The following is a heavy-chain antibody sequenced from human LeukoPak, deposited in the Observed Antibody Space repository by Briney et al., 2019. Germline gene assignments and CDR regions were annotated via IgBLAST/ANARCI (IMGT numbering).Heavy chain of an antibody. CDR1: GFTFSSYS. CDR2: ISYDGSNK. CDR3: AKAGYYGSGSYLNVAFDS. Sequence: PGRSLRLSWAASGFTFSSYSMHWVRQARGKGLEWVAVISYDGSNKYYADSVKGRFTISRDNSKNTLYLQMNSLRAEDTAVYYCAKAGYYGSGSYLNVAFDSWGQGTMVTVSS. V-gene: IGHV3-30*18. D-gene: IGHD3-10*01. J-gene: IGHJ3*02.